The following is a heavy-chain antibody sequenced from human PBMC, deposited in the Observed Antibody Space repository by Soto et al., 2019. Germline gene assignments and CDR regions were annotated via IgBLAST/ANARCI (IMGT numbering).Heavy chain of an antibody. Sequence: GGSLRLSCAASGFTFDDYAMHWVRQAPGKGLEWVSGISWNSGSICYADSVKGRFTISRDNSKNTLYLQMNSLRAEDTAVYYCAKYRTSYLRFLEWLPPGYYYGMDVWGQGTTVTVSS. CDR3: AKYRTSYLRFLEWLPPGYYYGMDV. J-gene: IGHJ6*02. CDR1: GFTFDDYA. CDR2: ISWNSGSI. V-gene: IGHV3-9*01. D-gene: IGHD3-3*01.